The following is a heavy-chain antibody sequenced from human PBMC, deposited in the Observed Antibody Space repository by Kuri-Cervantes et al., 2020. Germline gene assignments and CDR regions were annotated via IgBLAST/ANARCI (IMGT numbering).Heavy chain of an antibody. D-gene: IGHD6-13*01. J-gene: IGHJ4*02. V-gene: IGHV3-23*01. CDR2: IRGSGGST. Sequence: GGSLRLSCAASGLTFSSYAMSWVRQAPGKGLEWVSAIRGSGGSTYYADSVKGRFTISRDNARNSLYLQMNSLRAEDTAVYFCARTIADSGAYWGQGTPVTVSS. CDR3: ARTIADSGAY. CDR1: GLTFSSYA.